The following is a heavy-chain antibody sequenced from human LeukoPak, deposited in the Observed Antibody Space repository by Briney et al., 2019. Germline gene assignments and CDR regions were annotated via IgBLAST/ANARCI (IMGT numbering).Heavy chain of an antibody. D-gene: IGHD4-11*01. CDR1: GGSFSGYY. CDR2: INHSGST. CDR3: ARDHSNPFYYYMDV. Sequence: PSETLSLTCAVYGGSFSGYYWSWIRQPPGKGLEWIGEINHSGSTNYNPSLKSRVTISGDTSKKQFSLKLSSVTAADTAVYYCARDHSNPFYYYMDVWGKGTTVTVSS. V-gene: IGHV4-34*01. J-gene: IGHJ6*03.